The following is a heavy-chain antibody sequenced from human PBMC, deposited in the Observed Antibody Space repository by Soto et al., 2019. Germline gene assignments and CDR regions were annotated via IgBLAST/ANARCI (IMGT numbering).Heavy chain of an antibody. CDR3: AAAAITVAGRHPEF. J-gene: IGHJ4*02. Sequence: GASVKVSCKASGYMFTGFYLHWVRQAPGQGLEWMGWINPNNGVTTYAKNFQGRVTMTRDSSISTAYMELSSLRSDDTAVYFCAAAAITVAGRHPEFWGQGTVGIVSS. D-gene: IGHD6-19*01. V-gene: IGHV1-2*02. CDR1: GYMFTGFY. CDR2: INPNNGVT.